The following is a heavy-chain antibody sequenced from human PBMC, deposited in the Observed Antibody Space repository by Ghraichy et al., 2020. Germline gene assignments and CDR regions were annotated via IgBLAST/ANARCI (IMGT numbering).Heavy chain of an antibody. J-gene: IGHJ3*02. CDR2: IYHSGST. D-gene: IGHD6-19*01. V-gene: IGHV4-39*01. CDR3: TRTSGVSGMGFGFDI. Sequence: SETLSLNCSVSGGSISSDGRYWVWIRQPPGRGLEWVGSIYHSGSTYSSPSLESRVTMSVDASRNQFSLRLNSVTAADTAVYYCTRTSGVSGMGFGFDIWGQGTMVAVSS. CDR1: GGSISSDGRY.